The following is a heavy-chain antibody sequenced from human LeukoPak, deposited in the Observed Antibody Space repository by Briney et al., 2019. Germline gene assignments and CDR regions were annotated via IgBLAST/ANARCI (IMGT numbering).Heavy chain of an antibody. V-gene: IGHV3-23*01. CDR1: GFNFNTYA. Sequence: GGSLRLSCAASGFNFNTYAMTWVRQAPGKGLEWVSVIGSDGGGMQYADPVKGRFSISRDNSKNTLYLQMNSLRTEDTAIYYCAKYAPPTTVVTRFFDSWGQGSLVSVSS. D-gene: IGHD2-21*02. CDR2: IGSDGGGM. J-gene: IGHJ4*02. CDR3: AKYAPPTTVVTRFFDS.